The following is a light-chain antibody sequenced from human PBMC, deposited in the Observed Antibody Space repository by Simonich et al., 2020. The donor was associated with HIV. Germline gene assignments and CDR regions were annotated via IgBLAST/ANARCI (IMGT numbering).Light chain of an antibody. CDR3: SSYTSSSTWV. CDR1: SSDLGGYNY. Sequence: QSALTQPASVSGSPGQSITISCTETSSDLGGYNYVSWYQQHPGKAPKVMIYDVSNRPSGVSNRFSGSKSGNTASLTISGLQAEDEADYYCSSYTSSSTWVFGGGTKLTVL. CDR2: DVS. J-gene: IGLJ2*01. V-gene: IGLV2-14*03.